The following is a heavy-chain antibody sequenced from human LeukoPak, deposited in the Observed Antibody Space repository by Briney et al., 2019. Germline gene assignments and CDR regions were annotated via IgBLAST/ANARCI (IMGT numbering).Heavy chain of an antibody. Sequence: ASLKVSCKASGYTFTSYYMHWVRQAPGQGLEWMGIINPRGGSKSYAQRCQGRVTMTRDTSTSTVYMELSSLRSEDTAVYYCARDRCSGGSCYSANWYFDLWGRGTLVTVSS. CDR3: ARDRCSGGSCYSANWYFDL. V-gene: IGHV1-46*01. J-gene: IGHJ2*01. D-gene: IGHD2-15*01. CDR1: GYTFTSYY. CDR2: INPRGGSK.